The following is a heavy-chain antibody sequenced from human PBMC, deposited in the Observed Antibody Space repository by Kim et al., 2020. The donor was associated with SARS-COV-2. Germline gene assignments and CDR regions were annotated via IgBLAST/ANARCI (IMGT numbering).Heavy chain of an antibody. J-gene: IGHJ4*02. CDR3: ARNWDY. V-gene: IGHV3-7*03. CDR1: GLTFGSSS. CDR2: IKQAGNEK. Sequence: GGSLRLSCVASGLTFGSSSMSWVRQAPGKGLEWVATIKQAGNEKYYVDSVKGRFTISRDNAKNSLYLQMNSLRAEDTAVYYYARNWDYWGQGTLVTVSS.